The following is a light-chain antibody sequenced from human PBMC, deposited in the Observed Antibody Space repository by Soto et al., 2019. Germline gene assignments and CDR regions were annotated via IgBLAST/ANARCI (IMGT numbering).Light chain of an antibody. Sequence: EVLMTQSPATLSVSPGERVTLYCRASQSVRSNLAWYQQKHGQSPRILIYGASTRDTGIPARFSGGGSGTDFTLTISRLEPEDFEVYYCQQFSSYPLTFGGGTKVDIK. CDR3: QQFSSYPLT. CDR2: GAS. V-gene: IGKV3-15*01. J-gene: IGKJ4*01. CDR1: QSVRSN.